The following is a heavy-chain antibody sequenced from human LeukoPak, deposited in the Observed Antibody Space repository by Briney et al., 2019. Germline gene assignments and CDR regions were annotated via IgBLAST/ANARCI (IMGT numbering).Heavy chain of an antibody. D-gene: IGHD2-15*01. CDR3: AKGVDYCSGGSCPADY. J-gene: IGHJ4*02. CDR1: GFTFSNYG. V-gene: IGHV3-30*18. CDR2: ISYDGNNK. Sequence: GRSLRLSCAASGFTFSNYGIHWVRQAPGKGLEWVAVISYDGNNKYYADSVKGRFTISRDNSKNTLFLQKNSLRAEDTAVYYCAKGVDYCSGGSCPADYWGPGTLVTVSS.